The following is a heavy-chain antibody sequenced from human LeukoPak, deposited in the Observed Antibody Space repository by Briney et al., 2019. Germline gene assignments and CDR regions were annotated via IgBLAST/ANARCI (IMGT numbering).Heavy chain of an antibody. CDR3: ARHVGSSAHFDY. D-gene: IGHD3-10*01. J-gene: IGHJ4*02. CDR1: GGSITTSHYC. CDR2: IYSSGST. Sequence: PSETLSLTCSVSGGSITTSHYCWAWIRQPPGRGLEWIGSIYSSGSTYYNPSLKSRVTISVDTSKNQFSLKLNSVTAADTAVYYCARHVGSSAHFDYWGQGTLATVPS. V-gene: IGHV4-39*01.